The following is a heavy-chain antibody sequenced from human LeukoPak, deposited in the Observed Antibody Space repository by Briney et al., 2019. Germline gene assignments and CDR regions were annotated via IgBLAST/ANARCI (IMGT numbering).Heavy chain of an antibody. CDR3: ARGHQEYCSSTSCPLDY. V-gene: IGHV1-18*01. D-gene: IGHD2-2*01. J-gene: IGHJ4*02. Sequence: ASVKVSCKASGYTFTSYGISWVRQAPGQGLEWMGWISAYNGNTNYAQKLQGRVTMTTDTSTSTAYMELSSLRSEDTAVYYCARGHQEYCSSTSCPLDYWGQGTLVTVSP. CDR1: GYTFTSYG. CDR2: ISAYNGNT.